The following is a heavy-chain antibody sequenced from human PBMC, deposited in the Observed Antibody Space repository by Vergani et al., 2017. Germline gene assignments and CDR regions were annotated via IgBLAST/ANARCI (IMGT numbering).Heavy chain of an antibody. D-gene: IGHD3-10*01. Sequence: EVQLLESGGGLVQPGGSLRLSCAASGFTFSSYAMSWVRQAPGKGLEWVSAISGSGGSTYYADSVKGRFTISRDNSKNTLYLQMNSLRAEDTAVYYCAREADYYGSGSYFYFDYWGQGTLVTVSS. J-gene: IGHJ4*02. CDR3: AREADYYGSGSYFYFDY. CDR1: GFTFSSYA. CDR2: ISGSGGST. V-gene: IGHV3-23*01.